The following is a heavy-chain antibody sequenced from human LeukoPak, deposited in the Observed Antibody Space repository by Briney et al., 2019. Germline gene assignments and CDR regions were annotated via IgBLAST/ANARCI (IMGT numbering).Heavy chain of an antibody. J-gene: IGHJ6*02. CDR3: ARTVPAAISAYYYYGMDV. V-gene: IGHV1-69*04. CDR2: IIPILGIA. D-gene: IGHD2-2*02. CDR1: GGTFSSYA. Sequence: ASVKVSCKASGGTFSSYAISWVRQAPGQGLEWMGRIIPILGIANYAQKFQGRVTITADKSTSTAYMELSSLRSEGTAVYYCARTVPAAISAYYYYGMDVWGQGTTVTVSS.